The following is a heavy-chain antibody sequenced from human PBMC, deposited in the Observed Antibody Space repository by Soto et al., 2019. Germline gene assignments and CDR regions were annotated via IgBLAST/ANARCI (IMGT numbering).Heavy chain of an antibody. V-gene: IGHV4-30-4*01. CDR1: GGSISSGDNY. J-gene: IGHJ6*02. CDR2: IYYSGST. CDR3: VRYCSDTSCYTDYVMDV. Sequence: SETLSLTCSVSGGSISSGDNYWIWIRQPPGKGLEWIGYIYYSGSTYYNPSLKSRITISIDTSRNQFSLKLSSVTAADTAVYYCVRYCSDTSCYTDYVMDVWGQGTTVTVSS. D-gene: IGHD2-2*02.